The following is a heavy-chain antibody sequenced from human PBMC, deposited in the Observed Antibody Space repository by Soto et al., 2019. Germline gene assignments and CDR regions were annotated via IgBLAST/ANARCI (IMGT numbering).Heavy chain of an antibody. CDR3: ARIRKYSISLQAAAVNWFDP. J-gene: IGHJ5*02. CDR1: GFSLGNARMG. D-gene: IGHD6-13*01. CDR2: IFSNDEK. V-gene: IGHV2-26*01. Sequence: ESGPTLVNPTETLTLTCTVSGFSLGNARMGVSWIRQPPGKALEWLAHIFSNDEKSYSTSLKSRLTISKDTSKSQVVLTMTNMDPVDTATYYCARIRKYSISLQAAAVNWFDPWGQGTLVTVSS.